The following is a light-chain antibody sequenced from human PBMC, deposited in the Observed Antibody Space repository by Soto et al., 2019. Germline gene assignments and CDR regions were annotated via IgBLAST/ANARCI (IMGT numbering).Light chain of an antibody. CDR2: GAS. Sequence: EIVMTQSPTPLSASPGERATLSCRASQSVRSNLAWYQQKPGQAPRLLIYGASTRATGIPARFSGSGSGTEFTLSIGSLQSEDFAVYYCQQYNDWLPTFGQGTK. J-gene: IGKJ1*01. CDR3: QQYNDWLPT. CDR1: QSVRSN. V-gene: IGKV3-15*01.